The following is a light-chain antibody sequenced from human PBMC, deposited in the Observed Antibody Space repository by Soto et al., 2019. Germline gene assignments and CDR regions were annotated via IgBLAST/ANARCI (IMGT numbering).Light chain of an antibody. CDR2: GND. CDR3: ATWDASLNGYV. CDR1: SSNIGSNT. V-gene: IGLV1-44*01. Sequence: QSVLTRPPSASGTPGQRVTISCSGRSSNIGSNTVNWYQQLPGAAPKLLIYGNDQRPSGVPDRFSGSKSGTSASLAISGLQSEDEADYYCATWDASLNGYVFGTGTKVTVL. J-gene: IGLJ1*01.